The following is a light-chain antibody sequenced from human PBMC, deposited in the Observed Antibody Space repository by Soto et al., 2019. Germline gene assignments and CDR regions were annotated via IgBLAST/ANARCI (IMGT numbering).Light chain of an antibody. Sequence: IVLTQSPGTLSLSPGERGTLSCRASQHIASSYLAWYQQKRGQPPRLLIYGASTRASGIPDRFSGSGSGTDFNLTISRLEPEDCAVYYCQLYGGSPIFSFGPGTKVDIK. J-gene: IGKJ3*01. CDR2: GAS. CDR3: QLYGGSPIFS. CDR1: QHIASSY. V-gene: IGKV3-20*01.